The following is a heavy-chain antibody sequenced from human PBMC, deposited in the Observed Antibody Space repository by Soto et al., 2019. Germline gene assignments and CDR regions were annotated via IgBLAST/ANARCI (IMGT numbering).Heavy chain of an antibody. Sequence: QVQLQQWGAGLLKPSETLSLTCAVYGGSFSGYFWIWIRQPPGKGLEWIGEINHSGSTNYNPSLRSRVTISEDTSKNQFSLKLSSVTAADTAVYYCARTGVKYYYGSGSPRYGMDVWGQGTTVTVSS. CDR1: GGSFSGYF. V-gene: IGHV4-34*01. CDR2: INHSGST. CDR3: ARTGVKYYYGSGSPRYGMDV. J-gene: IGHJ6*02. D-gene: IGHD3-10*01.